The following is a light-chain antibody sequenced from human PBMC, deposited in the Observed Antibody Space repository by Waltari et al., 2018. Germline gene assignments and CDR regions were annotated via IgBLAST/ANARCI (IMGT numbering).Light chain of an antibody. Sequence: DIQLTQSPSFLSASVGDRVTITCWASQGSISYLAWYQQKPGKAPKLLFYAASTLQSGVPSRFSGSGSGTEFTLTLSSLQPEDFATYYCQQLNSYPHTFGQGTKLEIK. CDR3: QQLNSYPHT. V-gene: IGKV1-9*01. CDR2: AAS. J-gene: IGKJ2*01. CDR1: QGSISY.